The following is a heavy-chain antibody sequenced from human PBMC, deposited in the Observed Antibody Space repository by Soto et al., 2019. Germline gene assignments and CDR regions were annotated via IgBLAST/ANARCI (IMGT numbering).Heavy chain of an antibody. CDR2: ISYDGSNK. CDR1: GFTFGSYG. D-gene: IGHD6-19*01. Sequence: SXGSLRLCCAAAGFTFGSYGMHWVRQAPGKGLEWVAVISYDGSNKYYADSVKGRFTISRDNSKNTLYLQMNSLRAEDTAVYYCAVPRSLYSSGWPFFDPWGQGTLVTVPS. V-gene: IGHV3-30*03. J-gene: IGHJ5*02. CDR3: AVPRSLYSSGWPFFDP.